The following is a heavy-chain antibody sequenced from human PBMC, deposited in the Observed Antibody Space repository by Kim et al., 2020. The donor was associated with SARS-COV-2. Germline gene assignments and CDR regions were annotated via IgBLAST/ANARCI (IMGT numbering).Heavy chain of an antibody. CDR2: ISYDGSNK. J-gene: IGHJ6*03. CDR1: GFTFSSYG. V-gene: IGHV3-30*18. D-gene: IGHD2-2*01. CDR3: AKERDDACHYYYYMDV. Sequence: GGSLRLSCAASGFTFSSYGMHWVRQAPGKGLEWVAVISYDGSNKYYADSVKGRFTISRDNSKNTLYLQMNSLRAEDTAVYYCAKERDDACHYYYYMDVWGKGTTVTVSS.